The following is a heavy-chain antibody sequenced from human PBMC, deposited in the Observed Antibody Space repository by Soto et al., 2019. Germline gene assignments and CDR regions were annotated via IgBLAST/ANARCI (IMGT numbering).Heavy chain of an antibody. J-gene: IGHJ3*02. CDR3: ASHSYNGARDEVAFDI. CDR2: FDPEDGET. V-gene: IGHV1-24*01. CDR1: GYTLTELS. D-gene: IGHD1-20*01. Sequence: ASVKVSCKVSGYTLTELSMHWVRQAPGKGLEWMGGFDPEDGETIYAQKFQGRVTMTEDTSTDTAYMELSSLRSEDTAVYYCASHSYNGARDEVAFDIWGQGTMVTVSS.